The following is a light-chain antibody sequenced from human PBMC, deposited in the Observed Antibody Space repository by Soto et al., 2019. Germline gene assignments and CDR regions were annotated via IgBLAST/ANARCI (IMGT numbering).Light chain of an antibody. Sequence: DIQMTQSPSSLSASVGDRVTITCRASQRINTYVNWYQQRPGKAPKLLIYAASILQSGVPSKFSGSGSGSEFSLTINSLQPDDFATYYCQQRYTTPLTFGGGTKVEI. J-gene: IGKJ4*01. CDR1: QRINTY. CDR3: QQRYTTPLT. V-gene: IGKV1-39*01. CDR2: AAS.